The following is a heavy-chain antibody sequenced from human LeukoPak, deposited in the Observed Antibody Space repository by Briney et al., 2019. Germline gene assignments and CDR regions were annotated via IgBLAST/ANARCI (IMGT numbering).Heavy chain of an antibody. CDR1: GGTFSSYA. CDR2: IIPIFGTA. V-gene: IGHV1-69*05. CDR3: AREDYYDSSGYSDY. J-gene: IGHJ4*02. D-gene: IGHD3-22*01. Sequence: SVKVSCKASGGTFSSYAISWVRQAPGQGLEWMGRIIPIFGTANYAQKFQGRVTITTAESTSTAYMELSSLRSEDTAVYYCAREDYYDSSGYSDYWGQGTLVTVSS.